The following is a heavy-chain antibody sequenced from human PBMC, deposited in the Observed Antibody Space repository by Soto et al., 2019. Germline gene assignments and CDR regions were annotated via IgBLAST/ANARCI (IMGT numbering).Heavy chain of an antibody. Sequence: PGGSLRLSCAASGFTFDSYGMHWVRQAPGKGLEWVAFISYDGGNEYYADSVKGRFTISRDNSKNTLYLQMNSLRAEDTAVYYCAKSLAVAAGWFDPWGQGALVTNSS. CDR3: AKSLAVAAGWFDP. V-gene: IGHV3-30*18. CDR1: GFTFDSYG. CDR2: ISYDGGNE. J-gene: IGHJ5*01. D-gene: IGHD6-19*01.